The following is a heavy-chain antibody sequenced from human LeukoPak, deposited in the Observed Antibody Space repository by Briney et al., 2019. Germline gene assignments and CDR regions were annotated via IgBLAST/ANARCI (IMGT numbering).Heavy chain of an antibody. CDR3: ARVIFGVVALVADY. Sequence: GGSLRLSCAASGFTFSTYGMHWVRQAPGKGLEWVAAISYDGSNKYYADSVQGRFTISRDNSKSTLYLQMNSLRAEDTAVYYCARVIFGVVALVADYWGQGTLVTVSS. CDR2: ISYDGSNK. J-gene: IGHJ4*02. CDR1: GFTFSTYG. V-gene: IGHV3-30*01. D-gene: IGHD3-3*02.